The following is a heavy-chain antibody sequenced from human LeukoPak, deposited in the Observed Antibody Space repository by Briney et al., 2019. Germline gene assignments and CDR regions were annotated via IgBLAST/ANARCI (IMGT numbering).Heavy chain of an antibody. CDR3: ARGVTSWASLDY. Sequence: PGRSLRLSCAASGFTFSRSDMHWVRQAPGKGLEWVAIIPFDGSGQYYADSVKGRFTISRDTSKTTLHLLVNSLRAEDTAVYYCARGVTSWASLDYWGHGTLVTVSS. J-gene: IGHJ4*01. CDR1: GFTFSRSD. V-gene: IGHV3-33*01. CDR2: IPFDGSGQ. D-gene: IGHD3-16*01.